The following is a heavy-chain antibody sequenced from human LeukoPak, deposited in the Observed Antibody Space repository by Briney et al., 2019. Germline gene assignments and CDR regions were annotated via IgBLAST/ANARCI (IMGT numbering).Heavy chain of an antibody. D-gene: IGHD2-2*01. V-gene: IGHV1-3*01. CDR3: ARTIVVVPAAFDY. CDR1: GYTFTSYA. CDR2: INAGNGNT. Sequence: ASVKVSCKASGYTFTSYAMHWVRQAPGQRLEWMGWINAGNGNTKYSQKFQGRVTMTRDTSISTAYMELSRLRSDDTAVYYCARTIVVVPAAFDYWGQGTLVTVSS. J-gene: IGHJ4*02.